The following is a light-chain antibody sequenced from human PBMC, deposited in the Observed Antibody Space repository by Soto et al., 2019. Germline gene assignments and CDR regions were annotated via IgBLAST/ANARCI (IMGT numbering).Light chain of an antibody. CDR2: DVS. J-gene: IGLJ1*01. V-gene: IGLV2-14*01. CDR1: GSDVGGYDY. CDR3: SSYTSSITYV. Sequence: QSALTQPASVSGSPGQSITISCTGTGSDVGGYDYVSWYQQHPGKAPKLMIYDVSNRPSGVSNRFSGSKSGNTASLTISGLQAEDEADYYCSSYTSSITYVFGTGTKLTVL.